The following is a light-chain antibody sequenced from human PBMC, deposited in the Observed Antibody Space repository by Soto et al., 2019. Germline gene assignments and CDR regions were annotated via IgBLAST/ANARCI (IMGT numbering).Light chain of an antibody. CDR2: GNS. Sequence: QSVLTQPPSVSGSPGQRVTISCTGSSSNIGTPYDVHWYQQLPGTAPKLLIYGNSNRPSGVPDRFSGSRSGTSASLAITGLQAEDDEDYYCQSFDSRLWTLVFGGGTKLTVL. CDR1: SSNIGTPYD. CDR3: QSFDSRLWTLV. J-gene: IGLJ2*01. V-gene: IGLV1-40*01.